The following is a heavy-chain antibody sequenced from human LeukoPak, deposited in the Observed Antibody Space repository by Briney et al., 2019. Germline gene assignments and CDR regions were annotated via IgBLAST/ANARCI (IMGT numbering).Heavy chain of an antibody. J-gene: IGHJ4*02. Sequence: KTGGSLRLSCAASGFTFSSYSMNWVRQAPGKGLEWVSSISSSSSYIYYADSVKGRFTISRDNAKNSLHLQMNSLRAEDTAVYYCARDRLGDILIWFGESFDYWGQGTLVTVSS. CDR3: ARDRLGDILIWFGESFDY. V-gene: IGHV3-21*01. D-gene: IGHD3-10*01. CDR2: ISSSSSYI. CDR1: GFTFSSYS.